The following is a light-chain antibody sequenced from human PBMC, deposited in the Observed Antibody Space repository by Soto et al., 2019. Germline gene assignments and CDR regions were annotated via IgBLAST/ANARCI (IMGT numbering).Light chain of an antibody. CDR2: DNN. CDR3: GTWETSLSGGI. V-gene: IGLV1-51*01. Sequence: QSALTQPPSVSAAPGQKITISCSGGSSNIGNHYVSWYQQLPATAPKLLMYDNNKRPSGIPDRFSGSKSGTSATLHITGLQTGDEADYYCGTWETSLSGGIFGGGTKVTVL. CDR1: SSNIGNHY. J-gene: IGLJ2*01.